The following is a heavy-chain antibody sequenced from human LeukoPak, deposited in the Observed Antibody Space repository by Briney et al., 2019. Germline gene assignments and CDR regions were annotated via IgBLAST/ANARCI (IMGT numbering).Heavy chain of an antibody. J-gene: IGHJ6*02. CDR2: VSAYSGDT. Sequence: ASVKVSCKASGYTFTTYGITWVRQAPGQGLEWIGWVSAYSGDTDYAQSLQGRVTMTTDTSTSTAYMELTTLRSDDTAVYYCARVWYDSGNHLYFYYGLDVWGQGTTVTVSS. CDR3: ARVWYDSGNHLYFYYGLDV. D-gene: IGHD3-22*01. V-gene: IGHV1-18*01. CDR1: GYTFTTYG.